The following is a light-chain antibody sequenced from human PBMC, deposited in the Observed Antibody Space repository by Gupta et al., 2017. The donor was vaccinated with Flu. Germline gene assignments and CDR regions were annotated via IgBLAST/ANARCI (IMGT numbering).Light chain of an antibody. J-gene: IGKJ2*01. CDR2: KVS. CDR1: QSLVHSDGNTF. CDR3: KQHTHLPYT. Sequence: DGVMTQSPLSVPVTVGQPASISCRSSQSLVHSDGNTFLNWFLQRPGQSPRRLIYKVSNRDSGVPDRFSGSGSGTDFTLKISRVEAEGVGVYYCKQHTHLPYTFGQGTQLEIK. V-gene: IGKV2-30*02.